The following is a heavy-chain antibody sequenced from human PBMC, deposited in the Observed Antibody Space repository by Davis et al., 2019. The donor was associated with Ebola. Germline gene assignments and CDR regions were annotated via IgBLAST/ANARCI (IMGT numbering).Heavy chain of an antibody. D-gene: IGHD1-1*01. J-gene: IGHJ4*02. CDR1: GFTFSSYA. CDR3: ARDGATGTNFDY. Sequence: PGGSLRLSCAASGFTFSSYAMHWVRQAPGKGLEWVAVISYDGSNKYYADSVKGRFTISRDNSKNTLYLQMNSLRAEDTAVYYCARDGATGTNFDYWGQGTLVTVSS. V-gene: IGHV3-30-3*01. CDR2: ISYDGSNK.